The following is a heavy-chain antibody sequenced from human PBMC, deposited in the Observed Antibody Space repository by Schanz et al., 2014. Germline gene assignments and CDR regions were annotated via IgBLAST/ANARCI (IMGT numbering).Heavy chain of an antibody. CDR1: GFTFSDYS. D-gene: IGHD1-20*01. Sequence: EAQLVESGGGWVQPGGSLRLSCAASGFTFSDYSMNWVRQSPGKGPEWVSAISGRDGSTYYADSVRGRFTISRDNSKNTLYLQMNSLRAEDTAVYYCANNWNLDYWGQGTLVTVSS. J-gene: IGHJ4*02. CDR2: ISGRDGST. V-gene: IGHV3-23*04. CDR3: ANNWNLDY.